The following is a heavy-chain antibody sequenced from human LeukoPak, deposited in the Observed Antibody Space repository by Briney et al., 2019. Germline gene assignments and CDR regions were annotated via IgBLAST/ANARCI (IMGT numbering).Heavy chain of an antibody. D-gene: IGHD6-6*01. CDR1: GYSFTSYW. CDR3: ARTLLGGSSSGFFDY. CDR2: IYPGESDT. Sequence: GESLKISCKGSGYSFTSYWIGWARQMPGKGLEWMGIIYPGESDTRYSPSFQGQVTISADKSISTAYLQWSSLKASETAMYYRARTLLGGSSSGFFDYWGEGTLVTVSP. V-gene: IGHV5-51*01. J-gene: IGHJ4*02.